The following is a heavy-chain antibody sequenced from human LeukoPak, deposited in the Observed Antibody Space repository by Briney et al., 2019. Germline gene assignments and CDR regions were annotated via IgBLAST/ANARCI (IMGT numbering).Heavy chain of an antibody. CDR2: TLDDGRKT. Sequence: QSGRSLRLSCAASGFTFSTYGMHWVRQAPGKGLEWVAATLDDGRKTYYVESVKGRFTISRDNSENTLYLQMNSLRPEDTAVYYCAKGGFSFGYADYWGQGTLVTVSS. CDR1: GFTFSTYG. V-gene: IGHV3-30*18. J-gene: IGHJ4*02. D-gene: IGHD5-18*01. CDR3: AKGGFSFGYADY.